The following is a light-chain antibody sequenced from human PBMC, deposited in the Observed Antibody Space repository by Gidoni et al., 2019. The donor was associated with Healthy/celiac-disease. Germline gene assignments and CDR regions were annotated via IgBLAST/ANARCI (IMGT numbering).Light chain of an antibody. V-gene: IGKV1-39*01. Sequence: SPSSLSASVGDRVTITCRASQSISSYLNWYQQKPGKAPKLLIYAASSLQSGVPSRFSGSGSGTDFTLTISSLQPEDFATYYCQHSYSTPPLTFGGXTKVEIK. CDR2: AAS. J-gene: IGKJ4*01. CDR1: QSISSY. CDR3: QHSYSTPPLT.